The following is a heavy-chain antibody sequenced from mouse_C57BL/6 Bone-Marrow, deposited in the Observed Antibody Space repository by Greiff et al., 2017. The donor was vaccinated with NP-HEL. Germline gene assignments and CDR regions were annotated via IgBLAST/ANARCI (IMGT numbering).Heavy chain of an antibody. CDR1: GYTFTSYW. CDR3: AILWGYFDV. D-gene: IGHD1-1*02. V-gene: IGHV1-59*01. Sequence: QVQLQQPGAELVRPGTSVKLSCKASGYTFTSYWMHWVKQRPGQGLEWIGVIDPSDSYTNYNQKFKGKATLTVDTSSRTAYMQLSSLTSEDSAVYYCAILWGYFDVWGTGTTVTVSS. J-gene: IGHJ1*03. CDR2: IDPSDSYT.